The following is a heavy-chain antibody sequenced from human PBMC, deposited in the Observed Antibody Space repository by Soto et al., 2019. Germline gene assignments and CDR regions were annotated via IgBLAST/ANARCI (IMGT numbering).Heavy chain of an antibody. J-gene: IGHJ4*02. Sequence: PGGSLRLSCAASGFTFSDSAMHWVRQASGKGLEWVGRIRNKGNNYATAYTASVKGRFTISRDDSKNTVYLQMTSLKIDDTAVYYCTSRRDWTAVDPLDYWGLGTLVTVSS. D-gene: IGHD5-18*01. V-gene: IGHV3-73*01. CDR2: IRNKGNNYAT. CDR1: GFTFSDSA. CDR3: TSRRDWTAVDPLDY.